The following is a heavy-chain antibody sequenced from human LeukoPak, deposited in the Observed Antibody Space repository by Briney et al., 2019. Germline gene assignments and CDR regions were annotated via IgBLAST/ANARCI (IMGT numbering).Heavy chain of an antibody. CDR1: GYTYPSYG. D-gene: IGHD4-17*01. Sequence: GASVKVSCMASGYTYPSYGISWVRQAPGQGLEWMGWISAYNGNTNYAQKLQGRITITTDTSTSTAYMELRSLRADDTAVYYCARVQGGYGDYFDYWGQGTLVTVSS. V-gene: IGHV1-18*01. CDR3: ARVQGGYGDYFDY. CDR2: ISAYNGNT. J-gene: IGHJ4*02.